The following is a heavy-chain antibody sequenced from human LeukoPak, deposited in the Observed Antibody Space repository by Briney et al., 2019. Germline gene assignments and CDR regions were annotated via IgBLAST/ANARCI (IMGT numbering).Heavy chain of an antibody. CDR1: GGSINSYY. V-gene: IGHV4-59*12. Sequence: SETLSLTCTVSGGSINSYYWSWIRQPPGKGLEWIGDIYYTGSTNFNPSLKSRVTVSVDRSKNQFSLKLSSVTAADTAMYYCAIEMPTINFNWFDPWGQGTLVTVSS. J-gene: IGHJ5*02. CDR3: AIEMPTINFNWFDP. CDR2: IYYTGST. D-gene: IGHD5-24*01.